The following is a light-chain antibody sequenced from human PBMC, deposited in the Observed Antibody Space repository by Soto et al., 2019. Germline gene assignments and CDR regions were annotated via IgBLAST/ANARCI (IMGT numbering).Light chain of an antibody. J-gene: IGKJ4*01. CDR1: QSVSSSY. CDR3: QQYRSSALT. Sequence: EIVVTQSPGALSLSPGARDTLSCRASQSVSSSYLAWYQQKPGQAPRLLIYGPYSMATCIPNRFSGSGSWTELPLTISRLEHEGLAIYYCQQYRSSALTVGGGKKGEI. CDR2: GPY. V-gene: IGKV3-20*01.